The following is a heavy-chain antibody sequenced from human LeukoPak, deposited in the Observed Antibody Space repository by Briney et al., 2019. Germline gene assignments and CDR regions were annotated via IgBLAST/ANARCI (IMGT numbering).Heavy chain of an antibody. V-gene: IGHV3-23*01. J-gene: IGHJ6*02. CDR1: GFTFSSYA. CDR3: AKNLIYGDHGVNYYYGMDV. CDR2: ISGSGGST. D-gene: IGHD4-17*01. Sequence: GGSLRLSCAASGFTFSSYAMSWVRQAPGKGLEWVSAISGSGGSTYYADSVKGRFTISRDNSKNTLYLQMNSLRAEDTAVYYCAKNLIYGDHGVNYYYGMDVWGQGTTVTVSS.